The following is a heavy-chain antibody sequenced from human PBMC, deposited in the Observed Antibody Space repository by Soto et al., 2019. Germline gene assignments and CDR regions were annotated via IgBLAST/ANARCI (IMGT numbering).Heavy chain of an antibody. CDR3: ARSRQPTRGINWYFDL. V-gene: IGHV3-30*03. D-gene: IGHD1-26*01. CDR1: GFTFNNYD. CDR2: ITYNGVNT. Sequence: GGSLRLSCAASGFTFNNYDMHWVRQAPGKGLECVSGITYNGVNTDYAESVKGRFTISRDNSKNTLYVQMNSLRAEDTALYYCARSRQPTRGINWYFDLWGRGILVTAPQ. J-gene: IGHJ2*01.